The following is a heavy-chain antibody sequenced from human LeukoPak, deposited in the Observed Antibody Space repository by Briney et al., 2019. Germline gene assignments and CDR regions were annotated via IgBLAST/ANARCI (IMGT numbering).Heavy chain of an antibody. V-gene: IGHV3-30*03. Sequence: QSGGSLRLSCAASGFTFSSYGMHWVRQAPGKALEWVALISYDGSYKFYADSVKGRFTISRDNSKDTLYLQMNSLRTEDTAVHYCARSNCSSNSCYSKHFDSWGQGTLVTVSS. D-gene: IGHD2-2*01. J-gene: IGHJ4*02. CDR2: ISYDGSYK. CDR1: GFTFSSYG. CDR3: ARSNCSSNSCYSKHFDS.